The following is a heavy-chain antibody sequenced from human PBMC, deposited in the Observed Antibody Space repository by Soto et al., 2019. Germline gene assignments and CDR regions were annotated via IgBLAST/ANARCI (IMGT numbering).Heavy chain of an antibody. Sequence: SETLSLTCSVSGGSISSGDYYWSWIRQPPGKGLEWIGYNYYSGSTYYNPSLWSRVTISLDTSKNQFSLKLSSVTAADTAVYYCARERVQAAIHHTCFDPWGQGTLVTVSS. CDR2: NYYSGST. CDR3: ARERVQAAIHHTCFDP. J-gene: IGHJ5*02. CDR1: GGSISSGDYY. V-gene: IGHV4-30-4*01. D-gene: IGHD2-2*02.